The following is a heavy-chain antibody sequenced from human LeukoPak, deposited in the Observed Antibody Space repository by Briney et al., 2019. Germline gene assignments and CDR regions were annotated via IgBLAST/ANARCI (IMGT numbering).Heavy chain of an antibody. V-gene: IGHV1-69*13. CDR3: ARDRLAYYDILTGYHDAFGI. CDR1: GGTFSSYA. CDR2: IIPIFGTA. D-gene: IGHD3-9*01. J-gene: IGHJ3*02. Sequence: ASVKVSCKASGGTFSSYAISWVRQAPGQGLEWMGGIIPIFGTANYAQKFQGRVTITADESTSTAYMELSSLRFEDTAVYYCARDRLAYYDILTGYHDAFGIWGQGTMVTVSS.